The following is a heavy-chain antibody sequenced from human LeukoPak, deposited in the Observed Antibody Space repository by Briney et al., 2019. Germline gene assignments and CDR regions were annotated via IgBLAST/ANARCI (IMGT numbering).Heavy chain of an antibody. CDR1: GGSINSGY. J-gene: IGHJ4*02. D-gene: IGHD1-26*01. Sequence: PSETLSLTCSVSGGSINSGYWSWIRQPPGKGLEWIGLLYLSGSTNYNPSLKSRVTISVDTSRTQFSLKLSSMTAADTAVYYCAGGHYPLEYWGQGTLVTVSS. V-gene: IGHV4-59*01. CDR2: LYLSGST. CDR3: AGGHYPLEY.